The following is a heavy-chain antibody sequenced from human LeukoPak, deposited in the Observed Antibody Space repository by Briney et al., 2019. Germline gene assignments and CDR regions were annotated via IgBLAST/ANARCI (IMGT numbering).Heavy chain of an antibody. V-gene: IGHV3-66*01. CDR2: IYSGGDT. CDR3: ARERGRGVISPYFDQ. CDR1: GFTVSSNY. D-gene: IGHD3-10*01. Sequence: PGGSLRLSCAASGFTVSSNYMSWVRQAPGRGLEGVSVIYSGGDTRYADSVKGRFTNSRDSSKNTLYLQMNSLRAEDTAIYYCARERGRGVISPYFDQWGQGTLVTVSS. J-gene: IGHJ4*02.